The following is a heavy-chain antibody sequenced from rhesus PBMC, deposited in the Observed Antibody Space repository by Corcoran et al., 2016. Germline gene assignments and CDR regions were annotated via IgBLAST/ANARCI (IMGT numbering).Heavy chain of an antibody. CDR1: GGSISSRNW. CDR3: ARGGRRGLDS. V-gene: IGHV4S7*01. CDR2: IYVERERT. Sequence: QVQLQESGPGLVKPSETLSLTCAVSGGSISSRNWWSWIRQSPGKGLEWSGYIYVERERTWDNPALRSRVTRSTATSKSKFSLKLSSGAAADTAVEYCARGGRRGLDSWGQGVVVTVAS. J-gene: IGHJ6*01. D-gene: IGHD3-34*01.